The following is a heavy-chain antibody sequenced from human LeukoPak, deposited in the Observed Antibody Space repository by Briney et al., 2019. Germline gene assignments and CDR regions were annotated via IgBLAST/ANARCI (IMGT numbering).Heavy chain of an antibody. Sequence: GGSLRLPCGASGFTFSSSAMHWVRQGPGKGLEWVAYIAHHGNNKYYADSVKGRFTISRDNSKGSLYLQMNSLRADDTAVYYCAKDGSWSCTDWGQGTLVRVSS. J-gene: IGHJ4*02. CDR3: AKDGSWSCTD. D-gene: IGHD2-8*02. CDR2: IAHHGNNK. V-gene: IGHV3-30*02. CDR1: GFTFSSSA.